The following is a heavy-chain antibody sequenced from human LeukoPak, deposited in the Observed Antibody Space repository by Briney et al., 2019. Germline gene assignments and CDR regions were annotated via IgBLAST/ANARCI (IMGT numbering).Heavy chain of an antibody. D-gene: IGHD2/OR15-2a*01. V-gene: IGHV1-24*01. CDR1: GYTLTELS. CDR2: FDPEDDET. CDR3: ATDLLDLPSPIPDAFDI. J-gene: IGHJ3*02. Sequence: ASVKVSCKVSGYTLTELSMHWVRQAPGKGVEWWGGFDPEDDETIYAQKFQGRVTMTEDTSTDTAYMELSSLRAEDTAVYYCATDLLDLPSPIPDAFDIWGQGTMVTVSS.